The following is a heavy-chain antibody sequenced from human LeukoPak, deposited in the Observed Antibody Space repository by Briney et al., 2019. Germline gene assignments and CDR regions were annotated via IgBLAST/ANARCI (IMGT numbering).Heavy chain of an antibody. CDR1: GGSISSYY. V-gene: IGHV4-4*07. CDR3: ARTPHLYYYDWYFDY. D-gene: IGHD3-22*01. Sequence: SETLSLTCTVSGGSISSYYWSWIRQPAGKGLEWIGRIYTCGSTNYNPSLKSRVTMSVDTSKNQFSLKLSSVTAADTAVYYCARTPHLYYYDWYFDYWGQGTLVTVSS. J-gene: IGHJ4*02. CDR2: IYTCGST.